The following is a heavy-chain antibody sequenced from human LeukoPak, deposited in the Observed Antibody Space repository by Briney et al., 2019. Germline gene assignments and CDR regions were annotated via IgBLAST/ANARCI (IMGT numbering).Heavy chain of an antibody. J-gene: IGHJ4*02. CDR3: ARHCGPFDY. D-gene: IGHD2-21*01. CDR1: GGSFSGYY. Sequence: SETLSLTCAVYGGSFSGYYWSWIRQPPGKGLEWIGEINHSGSTNYNPSLKSRVTISVDTSKNQFSLKLSSVTAADTAVYYCARHCGPFDYWGQGTLVTVSS. CDR2: INHSGST. V-gene: IGHV4-34*01.